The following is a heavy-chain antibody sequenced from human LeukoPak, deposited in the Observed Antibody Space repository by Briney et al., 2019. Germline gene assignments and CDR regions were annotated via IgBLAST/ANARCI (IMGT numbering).Heavy chain of an antibody. CDR3: ASDTAMVIFYYYYMDV. D-gene: IGHD5-18*01. V-gene: IGHV3-23*01. J-gene: IGHJ6*03. CDR2: ISGSGGST. CDR1: GFTFSSYA. Sequence: GGSLRLSCAASGFTFSSYAMSWVRQAPGKGLEWVSAISGSGGSTYYADSVKGRFTISRDNSKNTLYLQMNSLRAEDTAVYYCASDTAMVIFYYYYMDVWGKGTTVTVSS.